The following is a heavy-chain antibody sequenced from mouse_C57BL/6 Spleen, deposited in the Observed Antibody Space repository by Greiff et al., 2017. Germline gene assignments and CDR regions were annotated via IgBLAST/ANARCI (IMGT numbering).Heavy chain of an antibody. Sequence: EVMLVESGGGLVQPGGSLSLSCAASGFTFTDYYMSWVRQPPGKALEWLGFIRNKANGYTTEYSASVKGRFTISRDNFQSILYLQMNALRAEDSATYYCARWSTGTSFDYWGQGTTLTVSS. V-gene: IGHV7-3*01. D-gene: IGHD4-1*02. J-gene: IGHJ2*01. CDR1: GFTFTDYY. CDR2: IRNKANGYTT. CDR3: ARWSTGTSFDY.